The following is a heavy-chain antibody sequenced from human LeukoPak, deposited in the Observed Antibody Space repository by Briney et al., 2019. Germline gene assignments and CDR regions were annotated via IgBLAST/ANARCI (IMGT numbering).Heavy chain of an antibody. D-gene: IGHD2-15*01. CDR1: GYTFTSYG. Sequence: PLKVSCKASGYTFTSYGISWVRQAPGQGLEWMGWISAYNGSTNYAQKVQGRVTMTTDTSTSTAYMELRSLRSEDTAVYYCARDLRGYCSGGSCYSSDYWGQRTLVTVSS. CDR3: ARDLRGYCSGGSCYSSDY. J-gene: IGHJ4*02. V-gene: IGHV1-18*01. CDR2: ISAYNGST.